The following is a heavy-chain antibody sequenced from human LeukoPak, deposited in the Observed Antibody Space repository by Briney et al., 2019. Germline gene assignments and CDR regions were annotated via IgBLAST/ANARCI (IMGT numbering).Heavy chain of an antibody. CDR1: GYSISSGYY. CDR2: IYHSGST. CDR3: ARAPTTLTRGYSYGQKGSSFDY. J-gene: IGHJ4*02. Sequence: SETLSLTCTVSGYSISSGYYWGWIRQPPGKGLEWIGSIYHSGSTYYNPSLKSRVTISVDTSKNQFSLKLSSVTAADTAVYYCARAPTTLTRGYSYGQKGSSFDYWGQGTLVTVSS. V-gene: IGHV4-38-2*02. D-gene: IGHD5-18*01.